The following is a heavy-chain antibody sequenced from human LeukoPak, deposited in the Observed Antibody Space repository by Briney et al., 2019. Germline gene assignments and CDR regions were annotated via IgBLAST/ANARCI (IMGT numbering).Heavy chain of an antibody. CDR3: ARHSIYGGWLRLYYFDY. D-gene: IGHD5-12*01. Sequence: GSLRLSCATSGFTFSTYDMSWIRQPPGKGLEWIGEINHSGSTNYNPSLKSRVTISVDTSKNQFSLKLSSVTAADTAVYYCARHSIYGGWLRLYYFDYWGQGTLVTVSS. V-gene: IGHV4-34*01. J-gene: IGHJ4*02. CDR2: INHSGST. CDR1: GFTFSTYD.